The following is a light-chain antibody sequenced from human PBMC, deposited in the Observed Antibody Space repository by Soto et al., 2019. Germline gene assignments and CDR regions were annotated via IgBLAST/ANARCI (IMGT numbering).Light chain of an antibody. CDR1: QYISNY. CDR2: DAS. CDR3: HQSDSLPIT. J-gene: IGKJ5*01. V-gene: IGKV1-33*01. Sequence: DIQMTQSPSSLSASVGDRVTITCRASQYISNYLNWYQQRPGKAPKLLIYDASNLERGVPSRCSGTRSGTHFTFAFTSLQPEGVATYCWHQSDSLPITFGQGTRLEI.